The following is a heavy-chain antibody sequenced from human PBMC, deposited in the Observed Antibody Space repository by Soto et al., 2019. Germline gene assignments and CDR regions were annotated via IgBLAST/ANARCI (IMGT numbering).Heavy chain of an antibody. CDR1: VDSKCRNSAA. CDR2: TYYRSKWYN. J-gene: IGHJ4*02. CDR3: AREQLDAAPFDY. Sequence: SQTLSLACAIAVDSKCRNSAAWNFIRQSPSRGLEWLGRTYYRSKWYNDYAVSVKSRITINPDTSKNQFSLQLNSVTPEDTAVYYCAREQLDAAPFDYWGQGTLVTVSS. V-gene: IGHV6-1*01. D-gene: IGHD1-1*01.